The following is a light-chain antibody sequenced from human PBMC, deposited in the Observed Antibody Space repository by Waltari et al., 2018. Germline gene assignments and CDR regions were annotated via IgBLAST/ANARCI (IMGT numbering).Light chain of an antibody. V-gene: IGLV1-51*01. CDR2: EDD. J-gene: IGLJ2*01. CDR3: GTWDSSMSVGV. Sequence: QSVLTQPPSVSAASGQKVTISCSGSSPNIGKNYVSWYQQFPGTAPKLLIYEDDKLPSGSSGRFSGSKSGTSATLDIHGLQTGDEADDYCGTWDSSMSVGVLGGGTKVTVL. CDR1: SPNIGKNY.